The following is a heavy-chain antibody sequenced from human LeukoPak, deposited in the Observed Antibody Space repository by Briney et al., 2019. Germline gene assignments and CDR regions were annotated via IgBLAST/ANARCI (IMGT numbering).Heavy chain of an antibody. CDR3: ARTSSGWAFDY. V-gene: IGHV3-30*04. D-gene: IGHD6-19*01. Sequence: PGGSLRLSCAASGFIFSSSVMHWVRQAPGKGLEWVAVISHDGGNKYYADSVKGRFTISRDNSKNTLYLQMNSLRAEDTAMYYCARTSSGWAFDYWGQGTLVTVSS. CDR2: ISHDGGNK. CDR1: GFIFSSSV. J-gene: IGHJ4*02.